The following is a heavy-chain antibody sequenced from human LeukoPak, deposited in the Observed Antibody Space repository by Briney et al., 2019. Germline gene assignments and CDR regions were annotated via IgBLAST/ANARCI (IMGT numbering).Heavy chain of an antibody. V-gene: IGHV3-30*18. CDR2: ISYDGSNK. CDR1: GFTFSSYG. Sequence: RGSLRLSCAASGFTFSSYGMHWVRQAPGKGLEWVAVISYDGSNKYYADSVKGRFTISRDNSKNTLYLQMNSLRAEDTAVYYCAKITGTTSEDYWGQGTLVTVSS. CDR3: AKITGTTSEDY. D-gene: IGHD1-7*01. J-gene: IGHJ4*02.